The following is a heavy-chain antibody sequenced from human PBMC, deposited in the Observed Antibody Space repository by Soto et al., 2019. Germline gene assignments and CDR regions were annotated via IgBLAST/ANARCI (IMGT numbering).Heavy chain of an antibody. CDR1: GGTFSSYA. CDR2: IIPIFGTA. D-gene: IGHD3-3*01. CDR3: ARAESYLDYDYYYYGMDV. Sequence: SVKVSCKASGGTFSSYAISWVRQAPGQGLEWMGGIIPIFGTANYAQKFQGRVTITADESTSTAYMELSSLRSEDTAVYYCARAESYLDYDYYYYGMDVWGQGTTVTVSS. J-gene: IGHJ6*02. V-gene: IGHV1-69*13.